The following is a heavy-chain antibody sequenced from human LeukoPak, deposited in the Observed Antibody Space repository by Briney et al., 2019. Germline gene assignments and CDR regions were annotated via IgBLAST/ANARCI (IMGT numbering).Heavy chain of an antibody. Sequence: GGSLRLSCAASGFTFSSYAMNWVRQAPGKGLEWVSTISGSGGSTYSADSVKGRFTISRDNSKNTLLLQMNSLRAEDTAVYYCAKDLVRATTIYFDYWGQGALVTVSS. J-gene: IGHJ4*02. D-gene: IGHD1-26*01. V-gene: IGHV3-23*01. CDR2: ISGSGGST. CDR1: GFTFSSYA. CDR3: AKDLVRATTIYFDY.